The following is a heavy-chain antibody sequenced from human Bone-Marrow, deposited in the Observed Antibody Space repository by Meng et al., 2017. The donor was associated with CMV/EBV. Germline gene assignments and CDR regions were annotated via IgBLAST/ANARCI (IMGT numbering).Heavy chain of an antibody. CDR3: ARELGWFDP. Sequence: SLTGTGSGGSVSSGSYYWSWIRQPPGKGLEWIGYIYYSGSTNYNPSLKSRVTISVDTSKNQFSLKLSSVTAADTAVYYCARELGWFDPWGQGTLVTVSS. CDR1: GGSVSSGSYY. D-gene: IGHD3-16*01. J-gene: IGHJ5*02. V-gene: IGHV4-61*01. CDR2: IYYSGST.